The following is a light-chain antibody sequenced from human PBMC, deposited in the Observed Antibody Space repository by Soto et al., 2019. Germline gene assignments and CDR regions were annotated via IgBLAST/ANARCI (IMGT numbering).Light chain of an antibody. CDR2: EVS. V-gene: IGLV2-8*01. J-gene: IGLJ1*01. Sequence: QSALTQAPSASGSPGQSVTISCTGTSSDVGGYNYVSWYQQHPGKAPKLMIYEVSKRPSGVPDRFSGSKSGNTASLTVSGLQAEDEADYYCSSYAGSNNKVFGTGTKVTDL. CDR1: SSDVGGYNY. CDR3: SSYAGSNNKV.